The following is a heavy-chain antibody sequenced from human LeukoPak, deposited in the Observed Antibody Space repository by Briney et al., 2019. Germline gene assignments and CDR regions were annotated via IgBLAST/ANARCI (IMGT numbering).Heavy chain of an antibody. CDR1: GFTFSSYE. CDR2: ISSSGSTI. CDR3: AELGEQIDF. Sequence: GGSLRLSCAASGFTFSSYEMNWVRQAPGKGLEWVSYISSSGSTIYHADSVKGRFTISRDNAKNSLYLQMNSLRVEDTAAYYCAELGEQIDFWGQGTLVTVSS. D-gene: IGHD3-16*01. V-gene: IGHV3-48*03. J-gene: IGHJ4*02.